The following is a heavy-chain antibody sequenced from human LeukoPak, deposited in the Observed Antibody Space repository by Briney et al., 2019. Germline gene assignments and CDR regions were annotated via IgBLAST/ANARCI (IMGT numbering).Heavy chain of an antibody. CDR1: GFTFDDYA. J-gene: IGHJ4*02. D-gene: IGHD1-20*01. V-gene: IGHV3-9*01. Sequence: LGRSLRLSCAASGFTFDDYAMHWVRQAPGKGLEWVSGISWNSGSIGYADSVKGRFTISRDNAKNSLYLQMNSLRAEDTALYYCAPLTGTTSGVDYWGQGTLVTVSS. CDR2: ISWNSGSI. CDR3: APLTGTTSGVDY.